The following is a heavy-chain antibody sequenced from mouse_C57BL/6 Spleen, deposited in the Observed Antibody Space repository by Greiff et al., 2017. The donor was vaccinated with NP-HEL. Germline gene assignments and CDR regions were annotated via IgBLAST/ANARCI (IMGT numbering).Heavy chain of an antibody. D-gene: IGHD1-1*01. CDR1: GFSLSTFGMG. J-gene: IGHJ4*01. V-gene: IGHV8-8*01. CDR2: IWWDDDK. Sequence: QVTLKESGPGILQPSQTLSLTCSFSGFSLSTFGMGVGWIRQPSGKGLEWLAHIWWDDDKYYNPALKSRLTISKDTSKNQVFLKIANVDTADTATYYCARNYYGSSHGSYAMDYWGQGTSVTVSS. CDR3: ARNYYGSSHGSYAMDY.